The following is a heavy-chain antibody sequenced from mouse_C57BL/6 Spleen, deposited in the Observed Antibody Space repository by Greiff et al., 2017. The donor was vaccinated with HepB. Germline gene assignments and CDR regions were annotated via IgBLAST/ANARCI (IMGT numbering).Heavy chain of an antibody. V-gene: IGHV1-15*01. J-gene: IGHJ3*01. D-gene: IGHD2-4*01. Sequence: VQLVESGAELVRPGASVTLSCKASGYTFTDYEMHWVKQTPVHGLEWIGAIDPETGGTAYNQKFKGKAILTADKSSSTAYMELRSLTSEDSAVYYCTKIYYDYDGAFAYWGQGTLVTVSA. CDR1: GYTFTDYE. CDR2: IDPETGGT. CDR3: TKIYYDYDGAFAY.